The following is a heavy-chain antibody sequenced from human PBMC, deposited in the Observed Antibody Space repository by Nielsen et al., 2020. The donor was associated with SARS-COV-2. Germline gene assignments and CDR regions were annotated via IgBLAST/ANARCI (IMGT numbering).Heavy chain of an antibody. Sequence: LSLTCAASGFSFDDFAMHWIRQAPGKGLEWVSSINWNSGSIGYADSVKGRFTISRDNARNSLYLQMNSLRAEDTALYFCAKSFVVGYCSGVCCSTDALDMWGQGTMVTVSS. D-gene: IGHD2-15*01. CDR3: AKSFVVGYCSGVCCSTDALDM. J-gene: IGHJ3*02. CDR2: INWNSGSI. V-gene: IGHV3-9*01. CDR1: GFSFDDFA.